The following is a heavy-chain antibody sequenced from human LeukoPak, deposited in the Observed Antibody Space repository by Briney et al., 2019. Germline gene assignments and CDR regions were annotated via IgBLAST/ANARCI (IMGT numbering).Heavy chain of an antibody. CDR1: GFTFSHYL. CDR2: INSDKSNT. J-gene: IGHJ3*02. V-gene: IGHV3-74*01. Sequence: PGGSLRLSCAASGFTFSHYLMHWVRQAPGKGLVWVSRINSDKSNTNYYADSVKAGFIISRDNAKNTLYLQMNSLRAEDTAVYFCGRGGNGIDIWGQGTTVIVSS. D-gene: IGHD2-8*01. CDR3: GRGGNGIDI.